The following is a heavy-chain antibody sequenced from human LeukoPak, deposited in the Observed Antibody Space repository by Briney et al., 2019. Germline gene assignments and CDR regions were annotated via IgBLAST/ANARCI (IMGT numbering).Heavy chain of an antibody. J-gene: IGHJ4*02. Sequence: ASVKVSCKASGYTFTGYYMHWVRQAPGQGLEWMGWINPNSGGTNYAQKFQGWVTMTRDTSISTAYMELSRLRSDDTAVYYCAREASGSYPYFDYWGQGTLVTVSS. CDR1: GYTFTGYY. V-gene: IGHV1-2*04. CDR3: AREASGSYPYFDY. D-gene: IGHD1-26*01. CDR2: INPNSGGT.